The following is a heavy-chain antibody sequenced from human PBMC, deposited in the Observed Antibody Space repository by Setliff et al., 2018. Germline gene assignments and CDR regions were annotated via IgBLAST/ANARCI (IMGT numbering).Heavy chain of an antibody. CDR3: ARDRSALVRGVVHHNYFDP. CDR1: GDSINSDGYF. CDR2: VYYSGTT. D-gene: IGHD3-10*01. V-gene: IGHV4-31*11. Sequence: SETLSLTCDVSGDSINSDGYFWSWIRQHPGKGLEWIGYVYYSGTTNYNPSLKSRLLISVDKSKTQFTLTLTSVTPADTAIYYCARDRSALVRGVVHHNYFDPWGQGNKVTVSS. J-gene: IGHJ5*02.